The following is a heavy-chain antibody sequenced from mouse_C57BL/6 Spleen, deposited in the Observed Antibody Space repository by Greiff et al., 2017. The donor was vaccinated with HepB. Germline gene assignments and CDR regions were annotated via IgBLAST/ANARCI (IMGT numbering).Heavy chain of an antibody. Sequence: QVHVKQSGAELVKPGASVKISCKASGYAFSSYWMNWVKQRPGKGLEWIGQIYPGDGDTNYNGKFKGKATLTADKSSSTAYMQLSSLTSEDSAVYFCARDAGYDYGFAYWGQGTLVTVSA. V-gene: IGHV1-80*01. CDR2: IYPGDGDT. J-gene: IGHJ3*01. CDR1: GYAFSSYW. D-gene: IGHD2-4*01. CDR3: ARDAGYDYGFAY.